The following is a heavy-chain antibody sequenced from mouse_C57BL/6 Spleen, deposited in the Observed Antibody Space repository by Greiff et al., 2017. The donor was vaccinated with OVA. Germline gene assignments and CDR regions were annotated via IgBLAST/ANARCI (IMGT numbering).Heavy chain of an antibody. V-gene: IGHV5-16*01. CDR1: GFTFSDYY. D-gene: IGHD4-1*01. CDR3: ARGGLTGYYFDY. Sequence: DVKLVESEGGLVQPGSSMKLSCTASGFTFSDYYMAWVRQVPEKGLEWVANINYDGSSTYYLDSLKSRFIISRDNAKNILYLQMSSLKSEDTATYYCARGGLTGYYFDYWGQGTTLTVSS. J-gene: IGHJ2*01. CDR2: INYDGSST.